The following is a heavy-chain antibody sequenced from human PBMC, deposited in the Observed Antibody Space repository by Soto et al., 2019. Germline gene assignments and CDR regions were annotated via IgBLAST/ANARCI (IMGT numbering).Heavy chain of an antibody. D-gene: IGHD3-9*01. CDR3: ARDQPYYDILTGLDY. CDR1: GYTFTGYY. J-gene: IGHJ4*02. CDR2: INPNSGGT. V-gene: IGHV1-2*02. Sequence: RASVKVSCKASGYTFTGYYMHWVRQAPGQGLEWMGWINPNSGGTNYAQKFQGRVTMTRDTSISTAYMELSRLRSDDTAVYYCARDQPYYDILTGLDYWGQGTLVTVSS.